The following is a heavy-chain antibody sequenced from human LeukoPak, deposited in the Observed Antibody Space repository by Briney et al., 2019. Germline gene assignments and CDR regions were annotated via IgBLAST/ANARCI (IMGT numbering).Heavy chain of an antibody. CDR2: ISGSGGST. Sequence: AGGSLRLSCAASGFTFSSYAMSWVRQAPGKGLEWVSAISGSGGSTYYADSVKGRFTISRDNAKNSLYLQMNSLRAEDTAVYYCARGGSGWYYYYYYGMDVWGQGTTVTVSS. D-gene: IGHD6-19*01. J-gene: IGHJ6*02. CDR3: ARGGSGWYYYYYYGMDV. CDR1: GFTFSSYA. V-gene: IGHV3-23*01.